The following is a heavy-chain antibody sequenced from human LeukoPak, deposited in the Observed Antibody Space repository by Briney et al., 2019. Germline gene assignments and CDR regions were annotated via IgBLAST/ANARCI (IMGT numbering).Heavy chain of an antibody. CDR3: ARRQQLVVTGGWFDP. J-gene: IGHJ5*02. V-gene: IGHV4-39*07. CDR2: IYYSGST. D-gene: IGHD6-13*01. CDR1: GGSLSSSSYY. Sequence: PETLSLTCTVSGGSLSSSSYYWGWIRQPPGKGLEWIGSIYYSGSTYYNPSLKSRVTISLDTSKDQFSLKLSSVTAADTAVYYCARRQQLVVTGGWFDPWGQGTLVTVSS.